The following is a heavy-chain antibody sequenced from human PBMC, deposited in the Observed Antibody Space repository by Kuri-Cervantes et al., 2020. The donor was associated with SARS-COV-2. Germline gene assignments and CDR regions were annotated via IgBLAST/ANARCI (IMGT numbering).Heavy chain of an antibody. D-gene: IGHD6-13*01. V-gene: IGHV3-30*02. J-gene: IGHJ3*02. CDR3: ARDLLGVLGIDAFDI. CDR2: IRYDGSNK. Sequence: GGSLRLSCAASGFTFSSYGMHWVRQAPGKGLEWVAFIRYDGSNKYYADSVKGRFTISRDNSKNTLYLQMNSLRAEDTAVYYCARDLLGVLGIDAFDIWGQGTMVTVSS. CDR1: GFTFSSYG.